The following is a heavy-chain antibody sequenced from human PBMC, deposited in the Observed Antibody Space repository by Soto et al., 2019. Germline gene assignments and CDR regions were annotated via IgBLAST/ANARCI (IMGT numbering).Heavy chain of an antibody. CDR2: LYNTGST. Sequence: SETLSLTCTVSGGSISRYYWSWIRQPPGKGLEWIGYLYNTGSTIYNPSLESRVTVSVDTSKNQFSLKLNSVTAADTAVYYCARDLWGYCGTDCYPLDVWGPGTTVTVSS. D-gene: IGHD2-21*02. CDR1: GGSISRYY. CDR3: ARDLWGYCGTDCYPLDV. J-gene: IGHJ6*02. V-gene: IGHV4-59*01.